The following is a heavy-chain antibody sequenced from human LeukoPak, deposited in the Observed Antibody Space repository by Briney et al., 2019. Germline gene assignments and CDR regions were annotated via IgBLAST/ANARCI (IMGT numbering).Heavy chain of an antibody. V-gene: IGHV5-51*01. CDR2: IFPGDSDT. J-gene: IGHJ5*02. Sequence: GESLKISCNGYGDRFTSYWVAWVRPMRGKGLGWRGIIFPGDSDTRYSPSIQGQVTISVDRSISTAYLQWSSLKASDTAIYYCARRPLHSQNWLAPWGQGTLVTVSS. CDR3: ARRPLHSQNWLAP. CDR1: GDRFTSYW.